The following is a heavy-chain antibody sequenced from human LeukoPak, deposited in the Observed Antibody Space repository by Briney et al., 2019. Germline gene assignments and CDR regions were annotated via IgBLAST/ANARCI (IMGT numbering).Heavy chain of an antibody. J-gene: IGHJ2*01. CDR2: INHSGST. D-gene: IGHD2-2*01. Sequence: SETLSLTCFVFGGSMSNYYWSWIRQPPGKGLEWIGEINHSGSTNYNPSLKSRVTISVDTSKNQFSLKLSSVTAADTAVYYCARGRYCSSTSCPGRYFDLWGRGTLVTVSS. V-gene: IGHV4-34*01. CDR3: ARGRYCSSTSCPGRYFDL. CDR1: GGSMSNYY.